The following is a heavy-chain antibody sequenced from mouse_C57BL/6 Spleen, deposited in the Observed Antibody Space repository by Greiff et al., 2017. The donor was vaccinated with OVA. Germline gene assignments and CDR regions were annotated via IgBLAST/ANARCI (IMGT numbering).Heavy chain of an antibody. CDR1: GYTFTSYW. Sequence: QVQLQQSGAELVRPGSSVKLSCKASGYTFTSYWMHWVKQRPIQGLEWIGNIDPSDSETHYNQKFKDKATLTVDKSSSTAYMQLSSLTSEDSAVYYCARRGNADWFAYWGQGTLVTVSA. D-gene: IGHD2-1*01. J-gene: IGHJ3*01. CDR2: IDPSDSET. V-gene: IGHV1-52*01. CDR3: ARRGNADWFAY.